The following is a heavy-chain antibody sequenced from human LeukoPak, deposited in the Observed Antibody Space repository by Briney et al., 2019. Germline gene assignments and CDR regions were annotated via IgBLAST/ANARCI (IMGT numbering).Heavy chain of an antibody. CDR1: GFTFGEYA. J-gene: IGHJ4*02. V-gene: IGHV3-49*04. D-gene: IGHD5-18*01. CDR2: IRSKAYGGTT. Sequence: GGALRLSCTASGFTFGEYAMSGVRQARGKGVEGVGFIRSKAYGGTTEYAACGKGRFTRKRDESKSSARLQMNSLKTEDTAVYYCTSLSGYSYGYADYWGQGTLVTVSS. CDR3: TSLSGYSYGYADY.